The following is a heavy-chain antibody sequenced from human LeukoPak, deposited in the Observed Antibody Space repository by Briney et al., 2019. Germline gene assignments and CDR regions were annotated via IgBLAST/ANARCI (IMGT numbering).Heavy chain of an antibody. CDR2: IYPGDSDT. Sequence: GESLKISCKGSGYSFTSYWIGWVRQMPGKGLEWMGIIYPGDSDTRYSPSFQGQVPISADKSISTAYLQWSSLKASDTAMYYCASSEEVGNYYDTPAAFDIWGQGTMVTVSS. V-gene: IGHV5-51*01. D-gene: IGHD1-26*01. J-gene: IGHJ3*02. CDR3: ASSEEVGNYYDTPAAFDI. CDR1: GYSFTSYW.